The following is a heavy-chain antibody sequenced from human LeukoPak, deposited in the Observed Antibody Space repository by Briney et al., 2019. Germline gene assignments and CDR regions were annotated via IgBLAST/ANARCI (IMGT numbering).Heavy chain of an antibody. CDR2: ISYDGSNK. Sequence: GRSLRLSCAASGFTFSGYGMHWVRQAPGKGLEWVAVISYDGSNKYYADSVKGRFTISRDNSKNTLYLQMNSLRAEDTAVYYCAKDINYYDSSGYYFWGQGTLVTVSS. D-gene: IGHD3-22*01. CDR3: AKDINYYDSSGYYF. J-gene: IGHJ4*02. V-gene: IGHV3-30*18. CDR1: GFTFSGYG.